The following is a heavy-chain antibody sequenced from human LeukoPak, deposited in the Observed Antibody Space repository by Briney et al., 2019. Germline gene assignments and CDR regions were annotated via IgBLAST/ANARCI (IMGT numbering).Heavy chain of an antibody. D-gene: IGHD5-18*01. V-gene: IGHV4-59*01. CDR1: GGSISSYY. CDR2: IYYSGNT. Sequence: SETLSLTCTVSGGSISSYYWSWIRQPPGKGLEWIGYIYYSGNTNYNPSLQSRVTISVDTSKNQFSLKLSSVTAAETAVYHCAREGRYRYGYNEYHSYMDIWGKGTTVTVSS. J-gene: IGHJ6*03. CDR3: AREGRYRYGYNEYHSYMDI.